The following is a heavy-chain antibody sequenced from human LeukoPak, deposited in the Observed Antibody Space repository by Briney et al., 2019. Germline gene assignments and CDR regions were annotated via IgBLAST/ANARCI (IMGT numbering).Heavy chain of an antibody. CDR1: GFTFSSND. J-gene: IGHJ4*02. Sequence: PGGSLRLSCAGSGFTFSSNDMSWVRQPPGKGLEWVANVNQDGSDRYYVDSVKGRFTISRDSAKNSLYLQMNSLRAEDTAVYYCARSNYFDFWGQGTLVTVSS. CDR3: ARSNYFDF. V-gene: IGHV3-7*01. CDR2: VNQDGSDR.